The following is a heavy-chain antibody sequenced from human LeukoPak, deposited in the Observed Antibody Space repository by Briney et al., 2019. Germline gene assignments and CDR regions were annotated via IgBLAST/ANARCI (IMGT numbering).Heavy chain of an antibody. CDR2: ISGSGGST. J-gene: IGHJ4*02. V-gene: IGHV3-23*01. Sequence: GGSLRLSCAASGFTFSSYGMSWVRQAPGKGLEWVSAISGSGGSTYYADSVKGRFTISRDNSKNTLYLQMNSLRAEDTAVYYCAKNKDDYVWGSYRVNFDYWGQGTLVTVSS. D-gene: IGHD3-16*02. CDR1: GFTFSSYG. CDR3: AKNKDDYVWGSYRVNFDY.